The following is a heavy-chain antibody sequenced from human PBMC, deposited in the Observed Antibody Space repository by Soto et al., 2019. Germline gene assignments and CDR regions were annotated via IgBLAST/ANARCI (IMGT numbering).Heavy chain of an antibody. CDR3: ARVNYDFWSGYTNDFDY. Sequence: ASGKVSLKGSCYTLSSFGISWGGQAPWQSLEWMGWISAYNGNTNYAQKLQGRVTMTTDTSTSTAYMELRSLRSDDTAVYYCARVNYDFWSGYTNDFDYWGQGTLVTVSS. J-gene: IGHJ4*02. D-gene: IGHD3-3*01. CDR2: ISAYNGNT. CDR1: CYTLSSFG. V-gene: IGHV1-18*01.